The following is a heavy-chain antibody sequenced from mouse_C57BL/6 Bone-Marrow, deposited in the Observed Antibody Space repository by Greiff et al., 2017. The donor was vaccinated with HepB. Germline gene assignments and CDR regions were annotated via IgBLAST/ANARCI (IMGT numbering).Heavy chain of an antibody. CDR1: GFTFSSYG. Sequence: EVKVVESGGDLVKPGGSLKLSCAASGFTFSSYGMSWVRQTPDKRLEWVATISSGGSYTYYPDSVKGRFTISRDNAKNTLYLQMSSLKSEDTAMYYCASLIPRAMDYWGQGTSVTVSS. J-gene: IGHJ4*01. D-gene: IGHD5-1-1*01. CDR2: ISSGGSYT. V-gene: IGHV5-6*01. CDR3: ASLIPRAMDY.